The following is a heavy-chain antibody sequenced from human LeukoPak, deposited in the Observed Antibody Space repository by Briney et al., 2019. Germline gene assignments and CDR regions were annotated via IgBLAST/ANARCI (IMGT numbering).Heavy chain of an antibody. V-gene: IGHV4-4*07. Sequence: SETLSLTCTVSGGSISSYYWSWIRQPAGKGLEWIGRIYSSGGTDYNPSLKSRVTMSVDTSKNQFSLRLTSMTAADTAVYYCARKGISTMAGAFDIWGQGTMVTVSS. CDR2: IYSSGGT. CDR1: GGSISSYY. CDR3: ARKGISTMAGAFDI. D-gene: IGHD2-15*01. J-gene: IGHJ3*02.